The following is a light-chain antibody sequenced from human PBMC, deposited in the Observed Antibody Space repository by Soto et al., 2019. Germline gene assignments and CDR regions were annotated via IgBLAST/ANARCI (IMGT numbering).Light chain of an antibody. CDR1: SSNIGSNT. Sequence: QAVVPQPPSASGTPGQRVTISCSGSSSNIGSNTVNWYQQLPGTAPKLLIYSNNQRPSGVPDRFSGSKSGTSASLAISGLQSEDEADYYCAAWDDSLNGSYVFGTGTKLTVL. V-gene: IGLV1-44*01. CDR3: AAWDDSLNGSYV. J-gene: IGLJ1*01. CDR2: SNN.